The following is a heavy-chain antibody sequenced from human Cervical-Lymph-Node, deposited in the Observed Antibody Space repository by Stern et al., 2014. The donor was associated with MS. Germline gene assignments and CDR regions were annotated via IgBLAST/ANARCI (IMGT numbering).Heavy chain of an antibody. J-gene: IGHJ6*02. V-gene: IGHV3-21*01. D-gene: IGHD3-22*01. Sequence: EVQLVESGGGLVKPGGSLRLSCAASGFTFSSYSMNWVRQAPGKGLEWVSSISSSSSYIYYADSVKGRFTISRDNAKNSLYLQMNSLRAEDTAVYYCARAPSSSGYSLYYYYGMDVWGQGTTVTVSS. CDR1: GFTFSSYS. CDR3: ARAPSSSGYSLYYYYGMDV. CDR2: ISSSSSYI.